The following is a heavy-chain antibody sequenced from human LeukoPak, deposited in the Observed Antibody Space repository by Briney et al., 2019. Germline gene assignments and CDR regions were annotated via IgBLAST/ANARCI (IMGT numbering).Heavy chain of an antibody. V-gene: IGHV1-69*13. D-gene: IGHD4-23*01. J-gene: IGHJ4*02. Sequence: SVKVSCKASGGTFSSYAISWVRQAPGQGLEWMGGIIPLFGTANYAQKFQGRVTITAVESMSTAYMELSSLRSEDTAVYYCARGWLAETTEVTPYNYWGQETLVTVSS. CDR2: IIPLFGTA. CDR1: GGTFSSYA. CDR3: ARGWLAETTEVTPYNY.